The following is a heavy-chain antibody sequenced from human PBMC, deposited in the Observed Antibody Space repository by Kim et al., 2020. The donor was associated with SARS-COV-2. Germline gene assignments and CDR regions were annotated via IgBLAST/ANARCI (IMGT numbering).Heavy chain of an antibody. CDR3: ARDRGIAAAVDIFDY. V-gene: IGHV3-33*01. D-gene: IGHD6-13*01. CDR1: GFTFSSYG. Sequence: GGSLRLSCAASGFTFSSYGMHWVRQAPGKGLEWVAVIWYDGSNKYYADSVKGRFTISRDNSKNTLYLQMNSLRAEDTAVYYCARDRGIAAAVDIFDYWGQGTLVTVSS. J-gene: IGHJ4*02. CDR2: IWYDGSNK.